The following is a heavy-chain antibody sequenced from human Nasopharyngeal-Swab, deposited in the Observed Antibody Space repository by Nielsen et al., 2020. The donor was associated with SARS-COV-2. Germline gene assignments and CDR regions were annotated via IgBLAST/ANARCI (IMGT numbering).Heavy chain of an antibody. V-gene: IGHV4-39*07. D-gene: IGHD6-13*01. Sequence: SETLSLTCTVSGCSISSSSYYWGWIRQPPGKGLEWIGSIYYSGSTYYNPSLKSRVTISVDTSKNQFSLKLSSVTAADTAVYYCARVVVWSSWPYDYWGQGTLVTVSS. CDR3: ARVVVWSSWPYDY. J-gene: IGHJ4*02. CDR2: IYYSGST. CDR1: GCSISSSSYY.